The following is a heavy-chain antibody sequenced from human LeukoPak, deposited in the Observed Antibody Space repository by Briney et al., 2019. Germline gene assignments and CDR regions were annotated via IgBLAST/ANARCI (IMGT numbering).Heavy chain of an antibody. CDR1: GGSISSYY. CDR2: IYYSGST. D-gene: IGHD2-15*01. V-gene: IGHV4-59*01. Sequence: SETLSLTCTVSGGSISSYYWSWIRQPPGKGQEWIGYIYYSGSTNYNPSLKSRVTISVDTSKNQFSLKLSSVTAADTAVYYCARVPATRYYFDYWGQGTLVTVSS. CDR3: ARVPATRYYFDY. J-gene: IGHJ4*02.